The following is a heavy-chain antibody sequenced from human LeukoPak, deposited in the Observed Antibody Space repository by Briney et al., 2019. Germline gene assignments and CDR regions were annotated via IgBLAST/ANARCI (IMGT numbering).Heavy chain of an antibody. CDR1: GGSISSYY. V-gene: IGHV4-59*01. D-gene: IGHD1-26*01. CDR2: IYYSGST. CDR3: ARSPIVGATLIDY. Sequence: SETLSLTCTVSGGSISSYYWSRIRQPPGKGLEWIGYIYYSGSTNYNPSLKSRVTISVDTSKNQFSLKLSSVTAADTAVYYCARSPIVGATLIDYWGQGTLVTVSS. J-gene: IGHJ4*02.